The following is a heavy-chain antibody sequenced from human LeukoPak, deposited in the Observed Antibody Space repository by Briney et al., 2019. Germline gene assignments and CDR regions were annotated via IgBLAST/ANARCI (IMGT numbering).Heavy chain of an antibody. Sequence: GASVKVSCKASGGTFGSYAISWVRQAPGQGLEWMGGIIPIFGTANYAQKFQGRVTITADESTSTAYMELSNLIFEDTAVYYCARDHEVQQQLANYFDYWGQGTLVTVSS. D-gene: IGHD6-13*01. CDR3: ARDHEVQQQLANYFDY. J-gene: IGHJ4*02. CDR1: GGTFGSYA. CDR2: IIPIFGTA. V-gene: IGHV1-69*13.